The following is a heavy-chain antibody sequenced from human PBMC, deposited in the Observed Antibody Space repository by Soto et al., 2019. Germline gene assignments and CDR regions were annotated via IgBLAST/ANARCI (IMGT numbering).Heavy chain of an antibody. D-gene: IGHD6-19*01. Sequence: SQTLSLTCAISGDSVSSNSAAWNWIRQSPSRGLEWLGRTYYRSKWYNDYAVSVKSRITINPDTSKNQFSLQLNSVTPEDTAVYYCARGPLNVAVAGGTYFDYWGQGTLVTVSS. J-gene: IGHJ4*02. V-gene: IGHV6-1*01. CDR3: ARGPLNVAVAGGTYFDY. CDR2: TYYRSKWYN. CDR1: GDSVSSNSAA.